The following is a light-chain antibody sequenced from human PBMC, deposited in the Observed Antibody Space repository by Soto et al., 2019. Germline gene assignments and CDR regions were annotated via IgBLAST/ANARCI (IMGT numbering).Light chain of an antibody. J-gene: IGLJ1*01. Sequence: QCVLTQPRSVSGSPGQSVTISCTGTSSDVGGYNYVSWYQQHPGKAPKLMIYDVTKRPSGVPDRFSGSKSGNTASLTISGLQAEDEADYYCCSYAGTSTYVFVTGTKVP. V-gene: IGLV2-11*01. CDR3: CSYAGTSTYV. CDR1: SSDVGGYNY. CDR2: DVT.